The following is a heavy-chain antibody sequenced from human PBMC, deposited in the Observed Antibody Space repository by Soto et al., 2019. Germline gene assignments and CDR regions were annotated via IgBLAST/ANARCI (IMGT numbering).Heavy chain of an antibody. CDR3: ARGYHSSGFDY. V-gene: IGHV3-21*01. CDR2: ISSGSNYI. Sequence: EVQLVESGGGLVKPGGSLRLSCAASGFTFSSYTMNWVRQTPGKGLEWVSSISSGSNYIYYADSVKGRFTISRDNAKNSLYLQMNSLGAEDTAVYYCARGYHSSGFDYWGQGTLVTVSS. J-gene: IGHJ4*02. D-gene: IGHD6-19*01. CDR1: GFTFSSYT.